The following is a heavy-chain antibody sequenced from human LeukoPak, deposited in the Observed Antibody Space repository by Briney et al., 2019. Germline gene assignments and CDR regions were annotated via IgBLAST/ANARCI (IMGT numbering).Heavy chain of an antibody. V-gene: IGHV6-1*01. D-gene: IGHD5-12*01. CDR3: ARDPSWVATTQNWFDP. CDR1: GDSVSSNSAA. J-gene: IGHJ5*02. Sequence: SQTLSLTCAISGDSVSSNSAAWNWIRQSPSRGLEWLGRTYYRSKWYNDYAVSVKSRIAINPDTSKNQFSMQLNSVTPEDTAVYYCARDPSWVATTQNWFDPWGQGTLVTVSS. CDR2: TYYRSKWYN.